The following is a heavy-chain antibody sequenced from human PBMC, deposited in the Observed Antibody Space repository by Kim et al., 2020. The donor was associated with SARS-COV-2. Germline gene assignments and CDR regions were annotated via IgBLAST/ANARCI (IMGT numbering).Heavy chain of an antibody. CDR1: GFTFSSYW. D-gene: IGHD3-16*01. CDR3: ASLSTGYVWDKFDS. CDR2: VNSDGSST. J-gene: IGHJ4*02. V-gene: IGHV3-74*01. Sequence: GSLRLSCVASGFTFSSYWMHWVRQAPGKGLVWVSRVNSDGSSTSYADSVKGRFTIPRDNARNTLYLQMNSLGAEDTAVFYCASLSTGYVWDKFDSWGQG.